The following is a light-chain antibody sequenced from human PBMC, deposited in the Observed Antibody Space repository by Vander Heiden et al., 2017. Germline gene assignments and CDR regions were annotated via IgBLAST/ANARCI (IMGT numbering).Light chain of an antibody. Sequence: QSVLTQPPSASGTPGQRVTISCSGSSSNIGSYTVNWYQQLPGTGPKLLIYTNNQRPSGVPDRFSGSKSGTSASLVISGLQSEDEADYHCAAWDDTLNGVVFGGGTKLSVL. CDR3: AAWDDTLNGVV. V-gene: IGLV1-44*01. CDR1: SSNIGSYT. CDR2: TNN. J-gene: IGLJ2*01.